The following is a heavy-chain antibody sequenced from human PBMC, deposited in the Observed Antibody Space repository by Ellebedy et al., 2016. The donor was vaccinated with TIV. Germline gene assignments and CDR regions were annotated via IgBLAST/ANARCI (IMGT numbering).Heavy chain of an antibody. CDR2: MRSKTYGGTI. CDR3: TRDPAGGNSGASFAS. CDR1: GFSFGDYA. J-gene: IGHJ4*02. D-gene: IGHD4-23*01. Sequence: GGSLRLSXAAFGFSFGDYAMNWFRQAPGKGLEWVGFMRSKTYGGTIEYAASVKGRFTISRDDSKSIVYLQMSSLKTEDTAVYFCTRDPAGGNSGASFASWGQGTLVTASS. V-gene: IGHV3-49*03.